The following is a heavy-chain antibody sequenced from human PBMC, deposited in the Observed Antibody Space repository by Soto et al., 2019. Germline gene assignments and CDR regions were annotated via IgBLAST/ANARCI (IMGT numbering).Heavy chain of an antibody. J-gene: IGHJ3*02. CDR1: GYTFSSYA. Sequence: ASVKVSCKASGYTFSSYAMRWVRQAPGQRLEWMGRINVGNGNTKYSQKFQGRVIITRDTSASTIYMELSSLRSEDTAVYYCGRVGQWDPPDLDAFDIWGQGTWVTVSS. V-gene: IGHV1-3*01. D-gene: IGHD1-26*01. CDR2: INVGNGNT. CDR3: GRVGQWDPPDLDAFDI.